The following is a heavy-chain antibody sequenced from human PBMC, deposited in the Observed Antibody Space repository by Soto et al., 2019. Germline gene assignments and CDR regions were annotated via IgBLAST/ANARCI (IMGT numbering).Heavy chain of an antibody. J-gene: IGHJ5*02. Sequence: GESLKISCNGSGYSFTSYWISWVRQMPGKGLEWMGRIDPSDSYTNYSPSFQGHVTISADKSISTAYLQWSSLKASDTAMYYCARPIVPAAMEGFDPWGQGTLVTSPQ. CDR3: ARPIVPAAMEGFDP. CDR1: GYSFTSYW. D-gene: IGHD2-2*01. CDR2: IDPSDSYT. V-gene: IGHV5-10-1*01.